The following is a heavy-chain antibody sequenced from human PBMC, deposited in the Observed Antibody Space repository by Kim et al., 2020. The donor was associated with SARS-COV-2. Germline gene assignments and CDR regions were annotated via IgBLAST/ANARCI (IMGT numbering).Heavy chain of an antibody. V-gene: IGHV3-21*01. J-gene: IGHJ3*02. CDR2: ISSSSSYI. CDR1: GFTFSSYS. CDR3: ARDLLYITMIVVVDAFDI. Sequence: GGSLRLSCAASGFTFSSYSMNWVRQAPGKGLEWVSSISSSSSYIYYADSVKGRFTISRDNAKNSLYLQMNSLRAEDTAVYYCARDLLYITMIVVVDAFDIWGQGTMVTVSS. D-gene: IGHD3-22*01.